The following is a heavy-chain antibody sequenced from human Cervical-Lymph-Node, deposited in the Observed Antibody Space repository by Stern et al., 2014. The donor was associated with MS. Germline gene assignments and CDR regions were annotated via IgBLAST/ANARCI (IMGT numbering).Heavy chain of an antibody. V-gene: IGHV5-51*01. CDR3: ARRGVTTRFDY. CDR2: IYPGDSDI. D-gene: IGHD3-3*01. Sequence: EVHLVESGAEVRKPGESLTISCLASGYSFYSYWIGWGRQMPGKGLEWMGIIYPGDSDIRYSPSFQGQVTISADKSINTAYLQWSSLKASDTAMYYCARRGVTTRFDYWGQGTLVTVSS. CDR1: GYSFYSYW. J-gene: IGHJ4*02.